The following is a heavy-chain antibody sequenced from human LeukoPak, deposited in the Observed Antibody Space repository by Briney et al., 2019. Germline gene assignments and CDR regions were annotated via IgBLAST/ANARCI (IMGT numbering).Heavy chain of an antibody. J-gene: IGHJ4*02. Sequence: GGSLRLSCAASGFTFSNYSMNWVRQAPGKWLEWVSSISYSSSYIYYADSVKGRFTISRDNAKNSLYLQMNGLRAEDTAVYYCARAVGTNYYYDSSGYFDYWGQGTLVTVSS. V-gene: IGHV3-21*01. CDR1: GFTFSNYS. CDR2: ISYSSSYI. CDR3: ARAVGTNYYYDSSGYFDY. D-gene: IGHD3-22*01.